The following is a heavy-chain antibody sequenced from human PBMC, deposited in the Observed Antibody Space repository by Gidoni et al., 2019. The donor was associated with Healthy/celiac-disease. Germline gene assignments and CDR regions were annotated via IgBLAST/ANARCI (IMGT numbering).Heavy chain of an antibody. CDR1: GGTFSSYA. CDR2: IIPIFGTA. CDR3: ARVGYDFWSGYPREYYFDY. D-gene: IGHD3-3*01. V-gene: IGHV1-69*06. Sequence: VKVSCKASGGTFSSYAISWVRQAPGQGLEWMGGIIPIFGTANYAQKFQGRVTITADKSTSTAYMELSSLRSEDTAVYYCARVGYDFWSGYPREYYFDYWGQGTLVTVSS. J-gene: IGHJ4*02.